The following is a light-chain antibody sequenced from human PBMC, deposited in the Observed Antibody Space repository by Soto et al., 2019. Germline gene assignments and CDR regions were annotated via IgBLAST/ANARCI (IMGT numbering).Light chain of an antibody. CDR3: QKYDSDPLT. CDR1: QDISRY. V-gene: IGKV1-27*01. CDR2: AAS. J-gene: IGKJ4*01. Sequence: DIQMTQSPSSLSASVGDRVTVPCRASQDISRYLAWYQQKPGQVPELLIYAASTLHSGVSSRFSGSGSGTHFTLTISSLQTEDVATYYCQKYDSDPLTFGGGTKVDIK.